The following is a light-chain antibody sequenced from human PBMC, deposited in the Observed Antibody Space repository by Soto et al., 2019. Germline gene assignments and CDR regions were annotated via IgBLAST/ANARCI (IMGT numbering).Light chain of an antibody. Sequence: AIWMTQSPSSFSASTGDRVTITCRASQGISSYLAWYQQKPGKAPKLLIYAASTLQSGVPSRFSGSGSGTDFTLTISCLQSEDFATYYCQQYYSYPRTFGQGTKV. CDR1: QGISSY. CDR2: AAS. J-gene: IGKJ1*01. V-gene: IGKV1-8*01. CDR3: QQYYSYPRT.